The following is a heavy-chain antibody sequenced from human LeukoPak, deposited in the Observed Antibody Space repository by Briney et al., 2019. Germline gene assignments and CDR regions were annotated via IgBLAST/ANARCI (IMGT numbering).Heavy chain of an antibody. D-gene: IGHD3-10*01. J-gene: IGHJ4*02. V-gene: IGHV3-74*01. CDR3: ARVPGVRGPLNN. Sequence: PGGSLRLSCAASGFTFSSYEMNWVRQAPGKGLVWVSRINSDGSSTSYADSVKGRFTISRDNAKNTLYLQMNSLRAEDTAVYYCARVPGVRGPLNNWGQGTLVTVSS. CDR1: GFTFSSYE. CDR2: INSDGSST.